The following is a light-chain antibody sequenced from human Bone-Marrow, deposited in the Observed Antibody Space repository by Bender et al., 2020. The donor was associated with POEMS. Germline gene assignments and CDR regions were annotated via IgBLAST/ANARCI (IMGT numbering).Light chain of an antibody. CDR2: EVR. Sequence: QSALTQPASVSGSPGQSITISCNGTSSDIGGYNYVSWYQQYPGRAPKLIIFEVRNRPSGVSSRFSASKSGNTASLTISGLQAEDEADYYCSSYTANTTPYVFGTGTKVTVL. J-gene: IGLJ1*01. CDR3: SSYTANTTPYV. V-gene: IGLV2-14*01. CDR1: SSDIGGYNY.